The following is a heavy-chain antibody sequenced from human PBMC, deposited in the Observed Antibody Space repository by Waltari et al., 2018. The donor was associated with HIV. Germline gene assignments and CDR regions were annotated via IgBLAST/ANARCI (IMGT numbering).Heavy chain of an antibody. V-gene: IGHV4-39*07. J-gene: IGHJ6*02. D-gene: IGHD3-10*01. CDR1: GGSIRTNNYY. CDR2: IYYDGST. CDR3: ARERGGYYGSGTYPGGAMNV. Sequence: QLHLLESGPGLVKPSETLSLTCSVSGGSIRTNNYYWAWIRQSPGKGLEWIGTIYYDGSTYSNPSLESRVTISVDTSKSQFSLRLTSVTAADTAVYFCARERGGYYGSGTYPGGAMNVWGQGTTVIVSS.